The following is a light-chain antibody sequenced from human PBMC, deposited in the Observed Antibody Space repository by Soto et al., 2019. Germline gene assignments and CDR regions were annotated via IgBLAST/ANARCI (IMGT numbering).Light chain of an antibody. J-gene: IGLJ3*02. CDR2: STD. CDR1: SSNIGSNT. Sequence: QSVLTQPPSASGTPGQRVTISCSGSSSNIGSNTVNWYQQLPGTAPKLLIYSTDQRPSGVPDRFSGSRSGTSASLAISGPRSDDEADYYCAAWDDSLHGWVFGGGTQLTVL. V-gene: IGLV1-44*01. CDR3: AAWDDSLHGWV.